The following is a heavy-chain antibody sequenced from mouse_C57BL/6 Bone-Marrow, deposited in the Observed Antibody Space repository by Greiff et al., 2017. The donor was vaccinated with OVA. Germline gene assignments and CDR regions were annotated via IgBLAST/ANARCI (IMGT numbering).Heavy chain of an antibody. Sequence: EVKLMESEGGLVQPGSSMKLSCTASGFTFSDYYMAWVRQVPEKGLEWVANINYDGSSTYYLDSLKSRFIISRDNAKNILYLQMSSLKSEDTATYYCARVDGSSHFDYWGQGTTLTVSS. D-gene: IGHD1-1*01. J-gene: IGHJ2*01. CDR1: GFTFSDYY. CDR2: INYDGSST. V-gene: IGHV5-16*01. CDR3: ARVDGSSHFDY.